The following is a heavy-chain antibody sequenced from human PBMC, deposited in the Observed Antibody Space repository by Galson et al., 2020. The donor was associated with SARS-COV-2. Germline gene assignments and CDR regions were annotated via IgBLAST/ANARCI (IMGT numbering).Heavy chain of an antibody. CDR1: GGTITGFY. D-gene: IGHD3-10*01. V-gene: IGHV4-59*01. CDR3: VLLHYYGSESFDF. Sequence: ASETLSLTCTVSGGTITGFYWSWIRQPPGKGLEWIGYVYYSGSTRYKPSLEGRVTMSVDTSKNQFSLRLSSVTATDTAVYYCVLLHYYGSESFDFWGQGTLVTVSS. CDR2: VYYSGST. J-gene: IGHJ4*02.